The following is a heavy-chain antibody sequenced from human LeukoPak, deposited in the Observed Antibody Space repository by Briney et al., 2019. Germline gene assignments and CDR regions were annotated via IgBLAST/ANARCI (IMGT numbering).Heavy chain of an antibody. D-gene: IGHD2-8*02. Sequence: TSETLSLTCTVSGGSISSSSYYWGWIRQPPGKGLEWIGSIYYSGSTYYNPSLKSRVTISVDTSKNQFSLKLSSVTAADTAVYYCARRISNYWPVDYWGQGTLVTVSS. J-gene: IGHJ4*02. CDR3: ARRISNYWPVDY. V-gene: IGHV4-39*01. CDR2: IYYSGST. CDR1: GGSISSSSYY.